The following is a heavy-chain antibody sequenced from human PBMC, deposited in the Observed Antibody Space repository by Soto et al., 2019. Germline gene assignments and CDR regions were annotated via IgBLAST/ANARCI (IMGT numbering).Heavy chain of an antibody. J-gene: IGHJ4*01. Sequence: QVQLVESGGGVVQPGRSLRLSCAASGFTFSSYGMHWVRQAPGKGLEWVAVIWYDGSNKYYADSVKGRFTISRDNSKNTLYLQMNSLRAEDTAVYYCARGELSLVVAATLEFDYWGHGTLVTVSS. CDR3: ARGELSLVVAATLEFDY. V-gene: IGHV3-33*01. CDR1: GFTFSSYG. D-gene: IGHD2-15*01. CDR2: IWYDGSNK.